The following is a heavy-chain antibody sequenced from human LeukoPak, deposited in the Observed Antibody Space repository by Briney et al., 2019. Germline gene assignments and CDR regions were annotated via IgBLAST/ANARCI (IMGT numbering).Heavy chain of an antibody. J-gene: IGHJ4*02. Sequence: ASVKVSCKASGYTFTGYYMHWVRQAPGQGLEWMGWINPNSGGTNYAQKFQGRVTMTRDTSTSTAYMELRSLRSDGTAVYYCARGAEAETSPLDFWGQGTPVTVSS. V-gene: IGHV1-2*02. D-gene: IGHD6-13*01. CDR1: GYTFTGYY. CDR2: INPNSGGT. CDR3: ARGAEAETSPLDF.